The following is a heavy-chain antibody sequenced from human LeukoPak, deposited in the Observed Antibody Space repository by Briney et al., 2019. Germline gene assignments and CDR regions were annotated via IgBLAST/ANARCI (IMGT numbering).Heavy chain of an antibody. CDR3: AKVTAVAGTETSDYYYYGMDV. J-gene: IGHJ6*02. CDR2: ISGSGGST. CDR1: GFTLSSYA. Sequence: GGSLRLSCAASGFTLSSYAMSWVRQAPGKGLEWVSAISGSGGSTYYADSVKGRFTISIDNSKNTLYLQMNSLRAEDTAVYYCAKVTAVAGTETSDYYYYGMDVWGQGTTVTVSS. D-gene: IGHD6-19*01. V-gene: IGHV3-23*01.